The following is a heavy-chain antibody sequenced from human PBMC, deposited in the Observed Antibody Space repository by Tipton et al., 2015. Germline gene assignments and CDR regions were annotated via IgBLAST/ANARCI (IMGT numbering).Heavy chain of an antibody. CDR2: IYYSGST. Sequence: TLSLTCTVSGGSVNSGTYYWSWIRQPPGKGLEWIGYIYYSGSTNYNPSLKSRVTISVDTSKNNFSLKVTSVTSADTAVYYCARVRASAGFFDGDFYFYGMDVWGQGTSVTVTS. D-gene: IGHD6-13*01. CDR3: ARVRASAGFFDGDFYFYGMDV. V-gene: IGHV4-61*03. CDR1: GGSVNSGTYY. J-gene: IGHJ6*02.